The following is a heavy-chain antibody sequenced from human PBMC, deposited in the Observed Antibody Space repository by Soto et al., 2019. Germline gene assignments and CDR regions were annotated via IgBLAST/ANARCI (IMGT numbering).Heavy chain of an antibody. CDR2: IIPIFGTA. D-gene: IGHD3-22*01. Sequence: SVKVSCKASGGTFSSYAISWVRQAPGRGLEWMGGIIPIFGTANYAQKFQGRVTITADESTSTAYMELSSLRSEDTAVYYCARGDYYYDSSGYFFDYWGQGTLVTVSS. CDR1: GGTFSSYA. V-gene: IGHV1-69*13. J-gene: IGHJ4*02. CDR3: ARGDYYYDSSGYFFDY.